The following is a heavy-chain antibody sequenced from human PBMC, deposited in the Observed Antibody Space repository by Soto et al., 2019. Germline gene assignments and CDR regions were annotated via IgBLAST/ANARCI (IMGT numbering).Heavy chain of an antibody. Sequence: QVQLVQSGAEVKKPGASVKVSCRASGYTFTGYYIHWVRQAPGQGLELMGWINPNSGGTNYAQKFQDRDTMTRDTSITTAYMDLSRLSSDDTAVYYCARSISIAARPDYLGQGTLVNVSS. CDR1: GYTFTGYY. CDR3: ARSISIAARPDY. D-gene: IGHD6-6*01. V-gene: IGHV1-2*02. J-gene: IGHJ4*02. CDR2: INPNSGGT.